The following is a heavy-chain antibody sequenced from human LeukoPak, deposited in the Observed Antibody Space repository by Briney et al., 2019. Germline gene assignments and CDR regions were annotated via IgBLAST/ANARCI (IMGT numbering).Heavy chain of an antibody. CDR3: AKDALISFRGAWSQSDY. J-gene: IGHJ4*02. CDR1: GFTFSNYG. V-gene: IGHV3-30*18. D-gene: IGHD2-8*01. CDR2: ISTDGSYV. Sequence: GRSLRLSCAASGFTFSNYGLHWVRQAPGKGLEWVALISTDGSYVNYADSVKGRFTISRDNSKNTLFLQMNSLRAEDTAVYYCAKDALISFRGAWSQSDYWGQGTLVTVSS.